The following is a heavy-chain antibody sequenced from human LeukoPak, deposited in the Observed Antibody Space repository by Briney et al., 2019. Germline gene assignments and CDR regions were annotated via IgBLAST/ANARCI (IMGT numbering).Heavy chain of an antibody. CDR2: ISYDGSNK. CDR3: ARDWGRIVGAPGGY. J-gene: IGHJ4*02. Sequence: GRSLRLSCAASGFTFSSYTMHWVRQAPGKGLEWVAFISYDGSNKYYADSVKGRFTISRDNSKNTLYLQMNSLRAEDTAVYYCARDWGRIVGAPGGYWGQGTLVTVSS. V-gene: IGHV3-30-3*01. D-gene: IGHD1-26*01. CDR1: GFTFSSYT.